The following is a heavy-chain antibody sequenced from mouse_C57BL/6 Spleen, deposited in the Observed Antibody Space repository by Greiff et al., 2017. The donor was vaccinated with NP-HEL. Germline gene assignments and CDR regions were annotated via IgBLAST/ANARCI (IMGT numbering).Heavy chain of an antibody. Sequence: EVQLVESGPELVKPGASVKISCKASGYSFTGYYMNWVKQSPEKSLEWIGEINPSTGGTTYNQKFKAKATLTVDKSSSTAYMQLKSLTSEDSAVYYCARRNSNYGGAMDYWGQGTSVTVSS. V-gene: IGHV1-42*01. D-gene: IGHD2-5*01. J-gene: IGHJ4*01. CDR2: INPSTGGT. CDR1: GYSFTGYY. CDR3: ARRNSNYGGAMDY.